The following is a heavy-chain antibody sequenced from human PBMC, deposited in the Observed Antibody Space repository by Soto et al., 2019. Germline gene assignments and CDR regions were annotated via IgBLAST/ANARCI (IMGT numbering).Heavy chain of an antibody. CDR1: GFTFSSYS. CDR3: ARAGGRNYIVVVTAMDYYYGMDV. D-gene: IGHD2-21*02. J-gene: IGHJ6*02. Sequence: PGGSLRLSCAASGFTFSSYSMNWVRQAPGKGLEWVSYISSSSSTIYYADSVKGRFTISRDNAKNSLYLQMNSLRDEDTAVYYCARAGGRNYIVVVTAMDYYYGMDVWGQGTTVTVSS. CDR2: ISSSSSTI. V-gene: IGHV3-48*02.